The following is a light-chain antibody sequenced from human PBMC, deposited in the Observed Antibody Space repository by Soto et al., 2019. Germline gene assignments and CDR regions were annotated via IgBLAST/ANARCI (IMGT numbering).Light chain of an antibody. CDR1: SSDVGGYNF. J-gene: IGLJ2*01. Sequence: QSALTQPPSASGSPGQSVTISCTGASSDVGGYNFVSCYQHHPAKAPRLMIYDVPQRPSVVPDRFSGSNSGNTASLTVSGLHVDDEAYYYGSSYAGSSIPVAFGGGTQLTVL. CDR3: SSYAGSSIPVA. V-gene: IGLV2-8*01. CDR2: DVP.